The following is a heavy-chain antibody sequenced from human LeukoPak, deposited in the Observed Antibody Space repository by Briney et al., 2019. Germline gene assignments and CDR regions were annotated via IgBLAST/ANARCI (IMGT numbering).Heavy chain of an antibody. D-gene: IGHD3-22*01. CDR1: GFTFSDYY. J-gene: IGHJ4*02. Sequence: GGSLRLSCAASGFTFSDYYMSWIRQAPGKGLEWVTYISSSGSTIYYADSVKGRFTISRDNAKNSLYLQMNSLRAEDTAVYYCARRRCSSGCYYFDYWGQGTLVTVSS. CDR3: ARRRCSSGCYYFDY. V-gene: IGHV3-11*01. CDR2: ISSSGSTI.